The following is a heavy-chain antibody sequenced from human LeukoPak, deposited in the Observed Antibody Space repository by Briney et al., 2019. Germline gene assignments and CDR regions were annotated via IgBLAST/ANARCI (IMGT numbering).Heavy chain of an antibody. V-gene: IGHV1-69*05. Sequence: SVKVSCKASGGTFSSYAISWVRQAPGQGLEWMGGIIPIFGTANYAQKFQGRVTITTDEYTSTAYMELSSLRSEDTAVYYCARDAVGATSDAFDIWGQGTMVTVSS. CDR2: IIPIFGTA. CDR3: ARDAVGATSDAFDI. J-gene: IGHJ3*02. D-gene: IGHD1-26*01. CDR1: GGTFSSYA.